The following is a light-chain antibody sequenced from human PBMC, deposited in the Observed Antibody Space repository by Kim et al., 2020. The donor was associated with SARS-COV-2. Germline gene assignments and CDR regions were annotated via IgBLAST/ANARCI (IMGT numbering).Light chain of an antibody. V-gene: IGLV1-44*01. CDR1: SSNIGRNT. CDR3: ATWDDRLDVWM. CDR2: TDD. J-gene: IGLJ3*02. Sequence: GQRVTISCSGSSSNIGRNTVNWYQQFPGTAPQLLIDTDDRRPSGVSDRVSCSKSGTSASLAISALRSEDEADYYCATWDDRLDVWMFGRGTQLTVL.